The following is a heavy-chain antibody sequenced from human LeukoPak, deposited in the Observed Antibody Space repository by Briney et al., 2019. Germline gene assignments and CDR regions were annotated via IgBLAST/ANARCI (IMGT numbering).Heavy chain of an antibody. CDR1: GFTFSSYA. Sequence: GGSLRLSCAASGFTFSSYAMKWVRQAPGKGLEWVSTISGSGGSTYYADSVKGRFTISRDNSKNTLYLQMNSLRAEDTAVYYCAKVITFGGVIAGRWANFDYWGQGTLVTVSS. J-gene: IGHJ4*02. CDR3: AKVITFGGVIAGRWANFDY. CDR2: ISGSGGST. V-gene: IGHV3-23*01. D-gene: IGHD3-16*02.